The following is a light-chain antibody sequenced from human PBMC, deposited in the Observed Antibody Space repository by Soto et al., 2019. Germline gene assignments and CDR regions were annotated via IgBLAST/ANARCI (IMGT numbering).Light chain of an antibody. CDR2: EVS. CDR1: SSDVGAYNY. Sequence: ALTQPASVSGSPEQSITISCTGTSSDVGAYNYVSWYQQHPGKPPQLIIYEVSDRPSGVSNRFSGSKSGNTASLTISGLQAEDEAVYYCSSFAGSRVLVLGGGTKLTVL. V-gene: IGLV2-14*01. J-gene: IGLJ2*01. CDR3: SSFAGSRVLV.